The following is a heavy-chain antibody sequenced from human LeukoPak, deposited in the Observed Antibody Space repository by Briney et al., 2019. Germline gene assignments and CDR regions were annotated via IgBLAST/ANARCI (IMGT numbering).Heavy chain of an antibody. CDR2: ISWNSGSI. J-gene: IGHJ3*02. CDR3: AYSEEDAFDI. Sequence: GGSLRLSCAASGFTFDDYAMHWVRQAPGKGLEWVSGISWNSGSIGYADSVKGRFTISRDNAKNSLYLQMNSLRAEDTALYYCAYSEEDAFDIWGQGTMVTVSS. D-gene: IGHD2-15*01. CDR1: GFTFDDYA. V-gene: IGHV3-9*01.